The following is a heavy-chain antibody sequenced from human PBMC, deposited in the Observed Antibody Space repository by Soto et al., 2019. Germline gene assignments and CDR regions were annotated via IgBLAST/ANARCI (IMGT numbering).Heavy chain of an antibody. Sequence: QLQLQESGPGLVKPSETLSLTCTVSGGSISSSSYYWGWIRQPPGKGLEWIGSIYYSGSTYYNPSLKSRVTISVDTSKNQFTLKLSYVTAADTAVYYCARLVVVTAIRAPFDYWGQGTLVTVSS. V-gene: IGHV4-39*01. CDR1: GGSISSSSYY. CDR3: ARLVVVTAIRAPFDY. CDR2: IYYSGST. D-gene: IGHD2-21*02. J-gene: IGHJ4*02.